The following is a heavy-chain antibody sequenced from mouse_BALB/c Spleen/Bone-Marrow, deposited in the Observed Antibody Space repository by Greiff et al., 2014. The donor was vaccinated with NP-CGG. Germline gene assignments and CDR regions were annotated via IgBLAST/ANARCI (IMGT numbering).Heavy chain of an antibody. Sequence: VQLKESGGGLVQPGGSMKLSCVASGFTFSNYWMNWVRQSPEKGLDWVAEIRLKSNNYATHYAESVKGGFTISRDDSKSSVYLQMNNLRAEDTGIYYCTRDYSYWGQGTLVTVSA. CDR2: IRLKSNNYAT. J-gene: IGHJ3*01. CDR3: TRDYSY. D-gene: IGHD1-1*01. V-gene: IGHV6-6*02. CDR1: GFTFSNYW.